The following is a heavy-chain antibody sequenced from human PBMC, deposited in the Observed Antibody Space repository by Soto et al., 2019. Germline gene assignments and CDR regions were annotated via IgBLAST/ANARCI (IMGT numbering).Heavy chain of an antibody. J-gene: IGHJ4*02. V-gene: IGHV3-23*01. Sequence: PGGSLRLSCAASGFTFSSYAVSWVRQAPGKWPEWISSISGSGSTIYYADSVKDRFTISRDNSKNTLYLQMSSLRAEDTAVYYCAKVFYYYDSSGYYYFDYWGQGXLVTVYS. D-gene: IGHD3-22*01. CDR3: AKVFYYYDSSGYYYFDY. CDR2: ISGSGSTI. CDR1: GFTFSSYA.